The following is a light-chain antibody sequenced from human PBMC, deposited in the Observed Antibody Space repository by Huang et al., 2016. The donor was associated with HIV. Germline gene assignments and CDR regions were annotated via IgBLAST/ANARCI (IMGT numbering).Light chain of an antibody. J-gene: IGKJ2*01. V-gene: IGKV3-11*01. CDR2: DAS. CDR1: QSIFNY. Sequence: EIVLTQSPATLSLSPGESPTLSCRTSQSIFNYLAWYQQRPGQAPRLLMYDASNRATGVSARFSGSGSGTDFALTISNLEPEDFAVYFCQQRSAWPRTFGQGTKLEI. CDR3: QQRSAWPRT.